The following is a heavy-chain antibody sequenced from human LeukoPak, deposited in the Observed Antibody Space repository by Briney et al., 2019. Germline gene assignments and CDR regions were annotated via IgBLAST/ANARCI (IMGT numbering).Heavy chain of an antibody. CDR1: GYTLTELS. V-gene: IGHV1-24*01. CDR3: ATGGRGNYGDYVGPEFYYYYGMDV. J-gene: IGHJ6*02. Sequence: ASVTVSFKVSGYTLTELSMHWVRQAPGKGREGMGGFDPEDGETIYAQKFQGRVTMTEDTSTDTAYMELSSLRSEDTAVYYCATGGRGNYGDYVGPEFYYYYGMDVWGQGTTVTVSS. D-gene: IGHD4-17*01. CDR2: FDPEDGET.